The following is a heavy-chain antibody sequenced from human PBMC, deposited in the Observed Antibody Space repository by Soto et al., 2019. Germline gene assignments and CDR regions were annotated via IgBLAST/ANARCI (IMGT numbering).Heavy chain of an antibody. CDR1: GFVFSDYY. CDR2: ISSGGAVS. CDR3: ARRLTGRTTGEWFDP. V-gene: IGHV3-11*01. D-gene: IGHD1-1*01. Sequence: VQLVESGGGLVKPGGSPRLSCAASGFVFSDYYMTWIRQAPGKGLEWISDISSGGAVSNFADSVRGRFTISRDNTNNSLYLQMNNLRAEDTAIYYCARRLTGRTTGEWFDPWGQGTLVTVSS. J-gene: IGHJ5*02.